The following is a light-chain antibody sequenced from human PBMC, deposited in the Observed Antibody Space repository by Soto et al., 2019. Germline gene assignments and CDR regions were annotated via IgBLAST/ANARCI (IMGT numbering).Light chain of an antibody. V-gene: IGKV3-20*01. CDR3: QQYASSSQMYT. CDR1: QRVTSSY. J-gene: IGKJ2*01. Sequence: IMLTQSPGTLSLSPGERATLSCRASQRVTSSYLAWYQQKPGQAPRLLIYCASSRATGIPDRFSCSGYGTDFTLTISRLEPEDFAVYYCQQYASSSQMYTFGQGTKLEIK. CDR2: CAS.